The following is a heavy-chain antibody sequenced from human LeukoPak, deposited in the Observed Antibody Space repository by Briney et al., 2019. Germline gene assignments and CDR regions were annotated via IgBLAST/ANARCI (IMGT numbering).Heavy chain of an antibody. CDR3: ARDPYYYDSSGYYI. V-gene: IGHV1-69*05. CDR2: IVPIFGTA. D-gene: IGHD3-22*01. CDR1: GGTFSSYA. Sequence: SVKVSCKASGGTFSSYAISWVRQAPGQGLEWMGGIVPIFGTANYAQKFQGRVTITTDESTSTAYMELSSLRSEDTAVYYCARDPYYYDSSGYYIWGQGTLVTVSS. J-gene: IGHJ4*02.